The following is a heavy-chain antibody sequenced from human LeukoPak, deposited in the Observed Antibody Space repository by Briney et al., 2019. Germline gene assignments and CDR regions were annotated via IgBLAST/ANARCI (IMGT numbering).Heavy chain of an antibody. D-gene: IGHD6-13*01. CDR3: ASSSSSSRRRAFDI. Sequence: PGGSLRLSCAASGFTFNGYNMNWVRQAPGKGLEWVSYISSSSSIIYYADSVKGRFTISRDNAKNSLYLQMNSLRAEDTAVYYCASSSSSSRRRAFDIWGQGTMVTVSS. CDR2: ISSSSSII. CDR1: GFTFNGYN. J-gene: IGHJ3*02. V-gene: IGHV3-48*04.